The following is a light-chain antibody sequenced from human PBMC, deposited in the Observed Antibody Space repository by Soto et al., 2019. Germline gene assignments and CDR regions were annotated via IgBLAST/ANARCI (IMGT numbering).Light chain of an antibody. CDR2: EVT. CDR1: SRDIGAYNH. CDR3: SSYSGSSHWV. J-gene: IGLJ3*02. Sequence: QSALTQPASVSGSPGQSITISCTGTSRDIGAYNHVSWYQQHPGKAPKLLIYEVTNRPSGISVRFSASKSGSAASLPISGLQAEDEADYYCSSYSGSSHWVFGGGTKLTVL. V-gene: IGLV2-14*01.